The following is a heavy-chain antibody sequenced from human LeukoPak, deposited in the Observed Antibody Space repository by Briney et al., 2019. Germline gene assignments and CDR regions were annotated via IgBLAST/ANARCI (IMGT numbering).Heavy chain of an antibody. J-gene: IGHJ4*02. Sequence: ASVKVSCKASGYTFTGYYMHWVRQAPGQGLEWMGWINPNSGGTNYAQKFQGRVTMTRDTSISTAYMELSRLRSDDTAVYYCARDQSELLWFGELLIPSPFDYWGQGTLVTVSS. D-gene: IGHD3-10*01. CDR3: ARDQSELLWFGELLIPSPFDY. CDR2: INPNSGGT. V-gene: IGHV1-2*02. CDR1: GYTFTGYY.